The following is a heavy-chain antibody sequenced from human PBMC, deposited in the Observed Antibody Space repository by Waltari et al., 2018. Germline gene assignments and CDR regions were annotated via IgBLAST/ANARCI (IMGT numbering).Heavy chain of an antibody. D-gene: IGHD5-12*01. V-gene: IGHV4-39*01. CDR1: GGSISSSSYS. CDR3: ARTRDGYNLGYFDL. Sequence: QLQLQESGPGLVKPSETLSLTCTVSGGSISSSSYSWGWIRQPPGKGLEWIGSIDYGGGTYYNPALKSRVTISVDTSKNQFSLKLSSVTAADTAVYYCARTRDGYNLGYFDLWGRGTLVTVSS. J-gene: IGHJ2*01. CDR2: IDYGGGT.